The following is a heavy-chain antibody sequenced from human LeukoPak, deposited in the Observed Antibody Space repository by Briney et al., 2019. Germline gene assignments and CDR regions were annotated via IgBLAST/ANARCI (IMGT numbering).Heavy chain of an antibody. CDR3: ARTTSGVGGFDS. CDR1: GGSLSSNY. J-gene: IGHJ4*02. Sequence: SETLSLTCTVSGGSLSSNYWSWIRQPPGEGLERIAYIYYSGSSNCNPSLKSRVTISGDTSKNQFSLKLNSVTAADTAVYYCARTTSGVGGFDSWGQGTLVTVSS. D-gene: IGHD6-19*01. CDR2: IYYSGSS. V-gene: IGHV4-59*01.